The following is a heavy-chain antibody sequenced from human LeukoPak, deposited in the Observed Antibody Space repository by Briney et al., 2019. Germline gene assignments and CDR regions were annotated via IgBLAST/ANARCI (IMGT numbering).Heavy chain of an antibody. Sequence: GGPLRLSCAASGFTFSSYSMNWVRQAPGKGLEWVSSISSSSSYIYYADSVKGRFTISRDNAKNSLYLQMNSLRAEDTAVYYCARYIVATITGFDYWGQGTLVTVSS. V-gene: IGHV3-21*01. D-gene: IGHD5-12*01. J-gene: IGHJ4*02. CDR2: ISSSSSYI. CDR1: GFTFSSYS. CDR3: ARYIVATITGFDY.